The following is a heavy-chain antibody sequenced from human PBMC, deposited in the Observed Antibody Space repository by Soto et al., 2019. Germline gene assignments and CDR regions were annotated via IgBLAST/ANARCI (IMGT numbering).Heavy chain of an antibody. Sequence: GVSLRLSCAASGFTFSDYYMSWIRQAPGKGLEWVSYISSSGSTIYYADSVKGRFTISRDNAKNSLYLQMNSLRAEDTAVYYCARDHRSSDYYYYYYMDVWGKGTTVTVSS. J-gene: IGHJ6*03. CDR2: ISSSGSTI. D-gene: IGHD6-25*01. V-gene: IGHV3-11*01. CDR3: ARDHRSSDYYYYYYMDV. CDR1: GFTFSDYY.